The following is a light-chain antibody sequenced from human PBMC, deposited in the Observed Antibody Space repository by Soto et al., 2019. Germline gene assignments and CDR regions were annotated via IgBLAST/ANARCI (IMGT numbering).Light chain of an antibody. Sequence: SALTQPASVSGSAGQSITISCTGTSSDVGGYNYVSWYQQHPGKAPKLMIYDVSNRPSGVSNRFSGSKSGNTASLTISGLQAEDEADYYCSSYTSSSTPYVFGTGTKVTVL. CDR2: DVS. J-gene: IGLJ1*01. CDR1: SSDVGGYNY. CDR3: SSYTSSSTPYV. V-gene: IGLV2-14*01.